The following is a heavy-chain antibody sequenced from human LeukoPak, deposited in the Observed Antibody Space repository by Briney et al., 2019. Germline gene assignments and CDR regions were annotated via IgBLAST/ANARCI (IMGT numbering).Heavy chain of an antibody. CDR2: ISAYNGNT. J-gene: IGHJ6*02. CDR3: AREKMEVGYYGLDV. D-gene: IGHD1-1*01. V-gene: IGHV1-18*01. Sequence: ASVKVSCKASGYTFTIYGISWVRQAPGQGLEWMGWISAYNGNTNYAQKLQGRVTMTTDTSTSTAYMELRSLRSDDTAVYYCAREKMEVGYYGLDVWGQGTTVTVSS. CDR1: GYTFTIYG.